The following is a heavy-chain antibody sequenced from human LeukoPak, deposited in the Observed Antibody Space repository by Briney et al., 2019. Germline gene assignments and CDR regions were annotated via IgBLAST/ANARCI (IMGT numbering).Heavy chain of an antibody. Sequence: TSETLSLTSAVSGYSISSNSWWAWIRQPPGKGLEWIVYIYYSGNTYYNPYNPSLTSRVTMSVDTSKNQFSLKLDSVTEIDTAMYYCARNQAVAANRGAFDIWGQGTMVTVSS. D-gene: IGHD6-19*01. CDR1: GYSISSNSW. CDR2: IYYSGNT. CDR3: ARNQAVAANRGAFDI. J-gene: IGHJ3*02. V-gene: IGHV4-28*01.